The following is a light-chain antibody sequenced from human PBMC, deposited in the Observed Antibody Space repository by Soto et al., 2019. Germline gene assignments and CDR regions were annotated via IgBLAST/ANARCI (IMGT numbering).Light chain of an antibody. CDR1: QSVSSSY. J-gene: IGKJ3*01. CDR2: GAS. V-gene: IGKV3-20*01. CDR3: LQYDTSPFT. Sequence: EIVMTQSPATLSVSPGERATLSCRASQSVSSSYLAWYQQKPGQTPRLLIYGASNRATGIPDRFSGSGSGTDFTLTISRLEPEDFAVYYCLQYDTSPFTFGPGTKVDI.